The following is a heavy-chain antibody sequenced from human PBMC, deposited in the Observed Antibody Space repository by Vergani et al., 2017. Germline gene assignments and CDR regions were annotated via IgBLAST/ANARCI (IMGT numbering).Heavy chain of an antibody. Sequence: EVQLVESGGGLVKPGGSLRLSCAASGFTSSSYSMNWVRQAPGKGLEWVSSISSSSSYIYYADSVKGRFTISRDNAKNSLYLQMNSLRAEDTAVYYCARAVGYYYDSSGSYWGQGTLVTVSS. CDR2: ISSSSSYI. CDR1: GFTSSSYS. J-gene: IGHJ4*02. CDR3: ARAVGYYYDSSGSY. D-gene: IGHD3-22*01. V-gene: IGHV3-21*01.